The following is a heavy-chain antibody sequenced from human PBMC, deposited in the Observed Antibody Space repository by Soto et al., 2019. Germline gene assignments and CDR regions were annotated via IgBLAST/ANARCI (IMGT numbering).Heavy chain of an antibody. D-gene: IGHD3-3*01. J-gene: IGHJ5*02. Sequence: SETLSLTCTVSGGSISSYYWSWIRQPPGKGLEWIGYIYYSGSTKYNPSLKSRVTISVDTSKNQFSLKLSSVTAADTAVYYCARLRITIFGVVPNAWFDPWGQGTLVTVSS. CDR3: ARLRITIFGVVPNAWFDP. CDR2: IYYSGST. V-gene: IGHV4-59*08. CDR1: GGSISSYY.